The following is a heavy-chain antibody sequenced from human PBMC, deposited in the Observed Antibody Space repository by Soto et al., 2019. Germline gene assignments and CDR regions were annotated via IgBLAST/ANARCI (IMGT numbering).Heavy chain of an antibody. CDR3: ARPGMVRGVPPYYYGMDV. D-gene: IGHD3-10*01. Sequence: SVKVSCKASGGTFSSYAISWVRQAPGHGLEWMGGIIPIFGTANYAQKFQGRVTITADESTSTAYMELSSLRSEDTAVYYCARPGMVRGVPPYYYGMDVWGQGTTVTVSS. J-gene: IGHJ6*02. CDR1: GGTFSSYA. CDR2: IIPIFGTA. V-gene: IGHV1-69*13.